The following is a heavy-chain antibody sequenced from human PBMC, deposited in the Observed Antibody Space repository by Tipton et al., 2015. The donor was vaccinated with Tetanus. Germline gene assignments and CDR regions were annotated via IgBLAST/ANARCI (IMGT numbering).Heavy chain of an antibody. V-gene: IGHV4-59*01. CDR1: GGSISGYY. J-gene: IGHJ4*02. Sequence: TLSLTCTVSGGSISGYYWNWIRQLPGKGLEWIGYIHYSGGTNYNPSLTSAVTMSVDTAKNHFTLTVNSATAADTAVYSCARETPVAGHFDYWGQGTLVTVSP. CDR3: ARETPVAGHFDY. CDR2: IHYSGGT. D-gene: IGHD2-15*01.